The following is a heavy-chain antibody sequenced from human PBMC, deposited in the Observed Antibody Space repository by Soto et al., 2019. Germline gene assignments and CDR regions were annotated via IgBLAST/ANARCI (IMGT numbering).Heavy chain of an antibody. Sequence: QVQLEESGPGLVKPSETLSLTCTVSDGSISSRSYYWGWIRQPPGKGLEWIGSIYYSGATYYNPSLRSRVTMSVDTSRNYFSLKLSSVTAADTAVYYCTGYCTTISCYDDDLGDYWGQGTLVTVSS. V-gene: IGHV4-39*02. CDR3: TGYCTTISCYDDDLGDY. CDR1: DGSISSRSYY. CDR2: IYYSGAT. D-gene: IGHD2-2*01. J-gene: IGHJ4*02.